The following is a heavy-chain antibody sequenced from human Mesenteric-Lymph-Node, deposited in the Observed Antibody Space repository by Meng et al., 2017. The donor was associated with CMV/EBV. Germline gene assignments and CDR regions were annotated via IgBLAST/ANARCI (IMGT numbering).Heavy chain of an antibody. Sequence: SGPTLVKPTQTLTLTCTFSGFSLSTSGMCVSWVRQPPGKALEWLALIDWDDDKYYSTSLKTRLTISKDTSKNQVVLTMTSMDPVDTATYYCARITYYYGSGSYSSFDYWSQGTLVTVSS. D-gene: IGHD3-10*01. J-gene: IGHJ4*02. CDR3: ARITYYYGSGSYSSFDY. CDR2: IDWDDDK. V-gene: IGHV2-70*20. CDR1: GFSLSTSGMC.